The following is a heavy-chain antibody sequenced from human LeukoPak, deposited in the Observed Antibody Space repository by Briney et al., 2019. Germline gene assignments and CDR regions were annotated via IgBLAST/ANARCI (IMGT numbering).Heavy chain of an antibody. D-gene: IGHD6-13*01. J-gene: IGHJ4*02. Sequence: SQTLSLTCAISGDDVSTNKATWNWIRRSPSRGLEWLGRTYYRSQWYNDYAVSVKSRITITPDTSTNQFSLHLNSVTPDDMAVYYCVRLVGNSWLDYWGQGTLVTVSS. CDR3: VRLVGNSWLDY. CDR1: GDDVSTNKAT. CDR2: TYYRSQWYN. V-gene: IGHV6-1*01.